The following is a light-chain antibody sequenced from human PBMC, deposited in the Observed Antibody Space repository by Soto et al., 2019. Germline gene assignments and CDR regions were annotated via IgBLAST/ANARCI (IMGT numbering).Light chain of an antibody. CDR1: SSNIGAGYD. CDR2: ANS. V-gene: IGLV1-40*01. J-gene: IGLJ1*01. CDR3: QSYDSSLIVSKV. Sequence: QAVLTQPPSVSGAPGQRVTISCSGSSSNIGAGYDVQWYRQFPGTAPKLITYANSDRPSGVPDRFSGSKSGTSASLAITGLQAEDEADYYCQSYDSSLIVSKVFGTGTKLTVL.